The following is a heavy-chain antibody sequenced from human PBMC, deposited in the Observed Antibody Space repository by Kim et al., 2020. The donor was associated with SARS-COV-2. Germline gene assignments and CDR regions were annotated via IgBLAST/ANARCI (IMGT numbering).Heavy chain of an antibody. D-gene: IGHD3-3*01. CDR3: AKDLNRDTIFGVAPGFDY. J-gene: IGHJ4*01. CDR1: GFTFSSYG. V-gene: IGHV3-33*06. Sequence: GGSLRLSCAASGFTFSSYGMHWVRQAPGKGLEWVAVIWYDGSNKYYADSVKGRFTISRDNSKNTLYVQMNSLRAEDTAVYYCAKDLNRDTIFGVAPGFDYWGQGTLVTVSS. CDR2: IWYDGSNK.